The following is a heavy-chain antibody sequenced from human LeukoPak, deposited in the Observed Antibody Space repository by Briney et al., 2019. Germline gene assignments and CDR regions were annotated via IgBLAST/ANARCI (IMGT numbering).Heavy chain of an antibody. CDR2: IKQDGSEK. CDR1: GFIFSNYA. D-gene: IGHD1-26*01. V-gene: IGHV3-7*01. Sequence: PGGSLRLSCAASGFIFSNYAMNWVRQAPGRGLEWVASIKQDGSEKYYVDSVKGRFTISRDNTKNSLYLQINSLRTEDTALYYCAKEEESYGKPTFFDYCGQGTLVTVSS. J-gene: IGHJ4*02. CDR3: AKEEESYGKPTFFDY.